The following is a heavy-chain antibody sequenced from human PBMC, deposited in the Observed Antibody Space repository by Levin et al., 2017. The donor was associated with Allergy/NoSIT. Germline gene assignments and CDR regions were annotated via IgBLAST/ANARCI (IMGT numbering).Heavy chain of an antibody. CDR2: IYPGDSDT. Sequence: GESLKISCKGSGYSFTSYWIGWVRQMPGKGLEWMGIIYPGDSDTRYSPSFQGQVTISADKSISTAYLQWSSLKASDTAMYYCARPGVKIGYDSSGYYPYYFDYWGQGTLVTVSS. CDR3: ARPGVKIGYDSSGYYPYYFDY. J-gene: IGHJ4*02. V-gene: IGHV5-51*01. D-gene: IGHD3-22*01. CDR1: GYSFTSYW.